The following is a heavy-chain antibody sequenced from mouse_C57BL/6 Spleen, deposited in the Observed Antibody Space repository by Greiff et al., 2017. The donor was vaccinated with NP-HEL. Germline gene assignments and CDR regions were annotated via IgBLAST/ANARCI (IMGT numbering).Heavy chain of an antibody. J-gene: IGHJ3*01. CDR3: VRDRSFYYDYDDGFAY. V-gene: IGHV10-3*01. CDR1: GFTFNTYA. D-gene: IGHD2-4*01. CDR2: IRSKSSNYAT. Sequence: EVQLVESGGGLVQPKGSLKLSCAASGFTFNTYAMHWVRQAPGKGLEWVARIRSKSSNYATYYADSVKDRFTISRDDSQSMLYLQMNNLKTEDTAMYYCVRDRSFYYDYDDGFAYWGQGTLVTVSA.